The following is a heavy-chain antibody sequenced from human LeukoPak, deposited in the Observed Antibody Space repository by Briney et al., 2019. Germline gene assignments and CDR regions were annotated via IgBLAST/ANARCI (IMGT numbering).Heavy chain of an antibody. D-gene: IGHD3-10*01. Sequence: PSETLSLTCTVSGGSISSSSYYWGWIRQPPGKGLEWIGSIYYSGSTYYNPSLKSRVTISVDTSKNQFSLKLSSVTAADTAVYYCARHPRRGVYDYWGQGTLVTVSS. J-gene: IGHJ4*02. CDR3: ARHPRRGVYDY. CDR1: GGSISSSSYY. CDR2: IYYSGST. V-gene: IGHV4-39*01.